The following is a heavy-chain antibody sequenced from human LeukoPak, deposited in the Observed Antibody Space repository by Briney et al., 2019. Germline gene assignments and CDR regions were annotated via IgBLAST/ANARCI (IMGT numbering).Heavy chain of an antibody. CDR2: ISSSGSTI. V-gene: IGHV3-48*03. D-gene: IGHD6-13*01. J-gene: IGHJ3*02. CDR1: GFTFSSYE. Sequence: GGSLRLSCAASGFTFSSYEMNWVRQAPGKGLEWVSYISSSGSTIYYADSVKGRFTISRDNAKNSLYLQMNSLRAEDTAVCYCARDLAAAADRAFDIWGQGTMVTVSS. CDR3: ARDLAAAADRAFDI.